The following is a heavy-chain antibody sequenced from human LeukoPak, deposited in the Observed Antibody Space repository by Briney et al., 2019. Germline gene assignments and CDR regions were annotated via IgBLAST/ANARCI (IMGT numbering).Heavy chain of an antibody. CDR3: ARRPPALGAFDI. CDR1: GGSISGSSCY. J-gene: IGHJ3*02. CDR2: IYYSDSGQM. D-gene: IGHD7-27*01. Sequence: SETLSLTCTVSGGSISGSSCYWGWIRQSPGRGLEWIGSIYYSDSGQMFYNPSLKSRVTMSADTSRNQFSLGVTSVTAADTAVYYCARRPPALGAFDIWGQGTMVSVSS. V-gene: IGHV4-39*01.